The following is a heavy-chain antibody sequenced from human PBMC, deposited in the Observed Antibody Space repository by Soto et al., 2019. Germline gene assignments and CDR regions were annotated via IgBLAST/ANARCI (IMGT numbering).Heavy chain of an antibody. D-gene: IGHD3-3*01. V-gene: IGHV3-30*18. CDR2: ISYDGSNK. CDR1: GFTFSSYG. Sequence: GGSLRLSCAASGFTFSSYGMHWVRQAPGKGLEWVAVISYDGSNKYYADSVKGRFTISRDNSKNTLYLQMNSLRAEDTAVYYCAKSGVVYDFWSGYYYSDYWGQGTLVTVSS. J-gene: IGHJ4*02. CDR3: AKSGVVYDFWSGYYYSDY.